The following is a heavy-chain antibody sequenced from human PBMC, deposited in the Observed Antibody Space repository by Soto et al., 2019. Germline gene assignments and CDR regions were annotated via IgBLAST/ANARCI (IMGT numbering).Heavy chain of an antibody. CDR2: INAGNGNT. Sequence: QVQLVQSGAEEKKPGASVKVSCKASGYTFTSYAMHWVRQAPGQRLEWMGWINAGNGNTKYSQEFQGRVTITKDTSASTAYMELGSLRSEDTAVYYWARDPSYYGMDVWGQGTTVTVSS. J-gene: IGHJ6*02. CDR3: ARDPSYYGMDV. CDR1: GYTFTSYA. V-gene: IGHV1-3*05.